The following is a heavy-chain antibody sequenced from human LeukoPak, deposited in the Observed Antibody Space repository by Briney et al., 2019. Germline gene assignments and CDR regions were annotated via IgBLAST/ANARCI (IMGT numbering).Heavy chain of an antibody. CDR1: GYTFTSYD. CDR2: MNPNSGNT. D-gene: IGHD6-13*01. V-gene: IGHV1-8*01. J-gene: IGHJ6*02. Sequence: ASVKVSCKASGYTFTSYDINWVRQATGQGLEWMGWMNPNSGNTGYAQKFQGRVTITADESTSTAYMELSSLRSEDTAVYYCARANSSSWFGGIRNYYYYGMDVWGQGTTVTVSS. CDR3: ARANSSSWFGGIRNYYYYGMDV.